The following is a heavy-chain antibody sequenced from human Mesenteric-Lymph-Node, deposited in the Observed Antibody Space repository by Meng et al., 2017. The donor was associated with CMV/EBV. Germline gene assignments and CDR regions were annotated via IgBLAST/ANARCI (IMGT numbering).Heavy chain of an antibody. CDR1: GFTFSSYA. CDR3: ARDVGGYCSSTSCYVQGNWFDP. CDR2: INSDGSST. D-gene: IGHD2-2*01. Sequence: GESLKISCAASGFTFSSYAMSWVRQAPGKGLVWVSRINSDGSSTSYADSVKGRFTISRDNAKNTLYLQMNSLRAEDTAVYYCARDVGGYCSSTSCYVQGNWFDPWGQGTLVTVSS. J-gene: IGHJ5*02. V-gene: IGHV3-74*01.